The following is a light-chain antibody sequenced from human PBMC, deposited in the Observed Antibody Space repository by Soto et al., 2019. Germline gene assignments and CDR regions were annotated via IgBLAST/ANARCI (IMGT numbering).Light chain of an antibody. CDR3: QHYGDSPPNT. CDR2: AAS. J-gene: IGKJ2*01. CDR1: QSVNSRY. V-gene: IGKV3-20*01. Sequence: ENVLTQSPGTLSLSPGEGATLSCRASQSVNSRYLAWYQQKPGQAPRLLIYAASTRAAGIPDRFSGSASGTDFTLIISRLEPEDFAIYYCQHYGDSPPNTFGQGTRLEIK.